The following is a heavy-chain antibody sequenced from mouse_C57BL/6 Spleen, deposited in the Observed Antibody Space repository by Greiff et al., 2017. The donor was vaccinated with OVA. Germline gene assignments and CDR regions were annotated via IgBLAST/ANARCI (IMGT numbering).Heavy chain of an antibody. D-gene: IGHD1-3*01. Sequence: QVQLKQPGAELVMPGASVKLSCKASGYTFTSYWMHWVKQRPGQGLEWIGEIDPSDSYTNYNQKFKGKSTLTVDKSSSTAYMQLSSLTSEDSAVYYCARGVKEYYYAMDYWGQGTSVTVSS. CDR3: ARGVKEYYYAMDY. V-gene: IGHV1-69*01. CDR2: IDPSDSYT. J-gene: IGHJ4*01. CDR1: GYTFTSYW.